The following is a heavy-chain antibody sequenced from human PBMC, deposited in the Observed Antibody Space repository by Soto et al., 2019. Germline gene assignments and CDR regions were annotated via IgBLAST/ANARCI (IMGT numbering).Heavy chain of an antibody. CDR2: ISGSGGST. D-gene: IGHD3-22*01. V-gene: IGHV3-23*01. CDR1: GFTFSSYA. J-gene: IGHJ6*02. CDR3: AKDLFGYYDSSGYYQYYYYYGMDV. Sequence: GGSLRLSCAASGFTFSSYAMSWVRQAPGKGLEWVSAISGSGGSTYYADSVKGRFTISRDNSKNTLYLQMNSLRAEDTAVYYCAKDLFGYYDSSGYYQYYYYYGMDVWGQGTTVTVSS.